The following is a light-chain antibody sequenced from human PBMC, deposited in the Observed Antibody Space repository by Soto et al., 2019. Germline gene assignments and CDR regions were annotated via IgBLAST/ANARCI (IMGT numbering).Light chain of an antibody. Sequence: EIVLTQSPGPPSLSPGERATLSCRASQSVSSNYLARSQQKPGQAPRLLIYGASRGAAGIPDRFSGGGSGTYFTLTGSRVEPEDFGVYFGQEDGSSPMFTFGRGTKLEIK. J-gene: IGKJ2*01. CDR2: GAS. CDR1: QSVSSNY. V-gene: IGKV3-20*01. CDR3: QEDGSSPMFT.